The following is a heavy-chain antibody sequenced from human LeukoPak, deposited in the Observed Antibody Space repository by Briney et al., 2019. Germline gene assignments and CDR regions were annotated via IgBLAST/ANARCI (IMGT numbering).Heavy chain of an antibody. CDR1: GGSISSSSYY. V-gene: IGHV4-39*07. Sequence: SETLSLTCTVSGGSISSSSYYWGWIRQPPGKGLEWIGSIYYSGSTYYNPSLKSRVTISVDTSKNQFSLKLSPVTAADTAVYYCARLIASDGRYFDWLLANFHFDYWGQGTLVTVSS. CDR3: ARLIASDGRYFDWLLANFHFDY. J-gene: IGHJ4*02. CDR2: IYYSGST. D-gene: IGHD3-9*01.